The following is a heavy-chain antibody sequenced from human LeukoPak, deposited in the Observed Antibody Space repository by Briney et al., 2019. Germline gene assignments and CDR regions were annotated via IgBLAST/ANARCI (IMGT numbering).Heavy chain of an antibody. V-gene: IGHV3-21*01. Sequence: PGGSLRLSCAASGFTFSSYSMNWVRQAPGKGLEWVSSISSNTKYIYYADSVKGRFTISRDNAKNSLYLQMNSLRAEDKAVYYCARAYPYYFYGMDVWGQGTTVTVSS. J-gene: IGHJ6*02. CDR1: GFTFSSYS. CDR3: ARAYPYYFYGMDV. CDR2: ISSNTKYI. D-gene: IGHD2-2*02.